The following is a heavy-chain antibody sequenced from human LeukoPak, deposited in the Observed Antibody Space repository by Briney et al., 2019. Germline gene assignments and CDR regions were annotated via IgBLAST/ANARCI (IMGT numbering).Heavy chain of an antibody. Sequence: SETLSLTCTVSGYSISSGYYWGWIRQPPGKGLEWIGSIYHSGSTYYNPSLKSRVTISVDTSKNQFSLKLSSVTAADTAVYYCAREGIAPLDYWGQGTLVTVPS. CDR2: IYHSGST. V-gene: IGHV4-38-2*02. J-gene: IGHJ4*02. CDR1: GYSISSGYY. D-gene: IGHD6-13*01. CDR3: AREGIAPLDY.